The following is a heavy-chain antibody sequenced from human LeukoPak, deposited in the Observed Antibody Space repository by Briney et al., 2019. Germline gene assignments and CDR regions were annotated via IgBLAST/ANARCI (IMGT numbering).Heavy chain of an antibody. J-gene: IGHJ6*02. CDR1: GASISSGDYY. Sequence: SETLSLTCTVSGASISSGDYYWSWIRQPPGKGLEWIGYIYYSGSTYYNPSLKSRVTISVDTSKNQFSLKLNSVTAADTAVYYCARDGLDYPYYYYYGMDVWGQGTTVTVSS. D-gene: IGHD4-11*01. CDR3: ARDGLDYPYYYYYGMDV. V-gene: IGHV4-30-4*01. CDR2: IYYSGST.